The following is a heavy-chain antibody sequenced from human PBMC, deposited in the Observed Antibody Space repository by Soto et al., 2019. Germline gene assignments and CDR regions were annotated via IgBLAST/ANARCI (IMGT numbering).Heavy chain of an antibody. J-gene: IGHJ4*02. CDR3: ARGYCSSIICYLACFDY. CDR1: GFTFSGYA. CDR2: ISYDGSNK. V-gene: IGHV3-30-3*01. Sequence: QVQLVESGGGVVQPGRSLRLSCAASGFTFSGYAMHWVRQAPGKGLEWVAVISYDGSNKYYADSVKGRFTISRDNCKNTLYLQMNSLRAEDPALFYCARGYCSSIICYLACFDYWGQGPLVTVSS. D-gene: IGHD2-2*03.